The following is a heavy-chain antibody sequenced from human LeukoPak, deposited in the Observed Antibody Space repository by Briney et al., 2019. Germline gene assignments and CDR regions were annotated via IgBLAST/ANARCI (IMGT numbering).Heavy chain of an antibody. V-gene: IGHV1-8*03. CDR1: GYTLTSYD. Sequence: ASVKVCCKASGYTLTSYDINWVRQATGQGLEWMGWMNPNSGNTGYAQKFQGRVTITRNTSISTAYMELSSLRSEDTAVYYCATRYGSGSYYDYWGQGTLVTVSS. D-gene: IGHD3-10*01. CDR2: MNPNSGNT. CDR3: ATRYGSGSYYDY. J-gene: IGHJ4*02.